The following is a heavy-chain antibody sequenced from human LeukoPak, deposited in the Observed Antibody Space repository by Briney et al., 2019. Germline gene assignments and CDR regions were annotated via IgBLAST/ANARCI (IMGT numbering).Heavy chain of an antibody. D-gene: IGHD3-3*01. Sequence: SETLSLTCTVSGGSISSSSYYWSWIRQPPGKGLEWIGYIYYSRSTYYNPSLKSRVTISVDTSKNQFSLKLSSVTAADTAVYYCARAVGDFWSGYSAFDIWGQGTMVTVSS. V-gene: IGHV4-30-4*08. CDR1: GGSISSSSYY. CDR3: ARAVGDFWSGYSAFDI. CDR2: IYYSRST. J-gene: IGHJ3*02.